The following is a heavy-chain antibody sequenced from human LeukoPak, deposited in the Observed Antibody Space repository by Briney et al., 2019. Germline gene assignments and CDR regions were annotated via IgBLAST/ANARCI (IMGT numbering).Heavy chain of an antibody. Sequence: GGSLRLSCAASGFTFSSYSMNWVRQAPGKGLEWVSYISSSSSTIYYADSVKGRFTISRDNAKNSLYLQMNSLRAEDTAVFYCARDPPRRGFDYWGQGTLVTVSS. J-gene: IGHJ4*02. CDR1: GFTFSSYS. V-gene: IGHV3-48*04. CDR3: ARDPPRRGFDY. CDR2: ISSSSSTI.